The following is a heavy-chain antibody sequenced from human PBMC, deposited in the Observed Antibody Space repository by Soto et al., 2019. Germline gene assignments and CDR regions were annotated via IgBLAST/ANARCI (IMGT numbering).Heavy chain of an antibody. CDR3: ARGSGGRFLEWLLREDYYYYYYMDV. Sequence: QVQLQQWGAGLLKPSETLSLTCAVYGGSFSGYYWSWIRQPPGKGLEWIGESNHSGSTNYNPSLKSRVTISVDTSKNQFSLKLSSVTAADTAVYYCARGSGGRFLEWLLREDYYYYYYMDVWGKGTTVTVSS. J-gene: IGHJ6*03. CDR1: GGSFSGYY. D-gene: IGHD3-3*01. V-gene: IGHV4-34*01. CDR2: SNHSGST.